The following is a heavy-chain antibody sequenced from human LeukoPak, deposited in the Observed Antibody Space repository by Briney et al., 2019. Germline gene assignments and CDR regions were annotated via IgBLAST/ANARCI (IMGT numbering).Heavy chain of an antibody. V-gene: IGHV1-69*06. D-gene: IGHD6-13*01. CDR1: GYTFTGYY. CDR3: ARRRSGSSNWYDRGDAFDI. J-gene: IGHJ3*02. CDR2: IIPIFGTA. Sequence: SVKVSCKTSGYTFTGYYMHWVRQAPGQGLEWMGGIIPIFGTANYAQKFQGRVTITADKPTSTAYMELSSLRSEDTAVYYCARRRSGSSNWYDRGDAFDIWGQGTMVTVSS.